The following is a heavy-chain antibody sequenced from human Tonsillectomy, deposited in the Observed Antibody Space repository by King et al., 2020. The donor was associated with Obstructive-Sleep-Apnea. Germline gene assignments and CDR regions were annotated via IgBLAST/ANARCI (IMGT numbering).Heavy chain of an antibody. V-gene: IGHV5-51*01. Sequence: VQLVESGAEVKKPGESLKISCKGSGYSFTSYWVGWGRPMPGKSLEGMGSIYPGDSDTRYSPSFQGQVTISADKSISTAYLQWSSLKASDTAMYYCARPAVDTADSFMDVWGQGTTVTVSS. D-gene: IGHD5-18*01. J-gene: IGHJ6*02. CDR1: GYSFTSYW. CDR2: IYPGDSDT. CDR3: ARPAVDTADSFMDV.